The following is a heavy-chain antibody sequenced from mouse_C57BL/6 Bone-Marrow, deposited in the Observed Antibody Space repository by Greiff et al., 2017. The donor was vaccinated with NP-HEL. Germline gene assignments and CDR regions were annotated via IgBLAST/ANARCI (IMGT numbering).Heavy chain of an antibody. CDR1: GYAFSSSW. J-gene: IGHJ2*01. D-gene: IGHD4-1*01. CDR3: ARSRCWDEDY. Sequence: QVQLQQSGPELVKPGASVKISCKASGYAFSSSWMNWVKQRPGKGLEWIGRIYPGDGDTNYNGKFKGKATLTADKSSSTAYMQLSSLTSEDSAVYVCARSRCWDEDYGGQGTTLTVSA. CDR2: IYPGDGDT. V-gene: IGHV1-82*01.